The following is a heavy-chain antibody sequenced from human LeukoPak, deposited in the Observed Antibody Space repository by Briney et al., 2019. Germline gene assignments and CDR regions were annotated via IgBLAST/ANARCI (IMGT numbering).Heavy chain of an antibody. CDR2: IRNKANSYTT. V-gene: IGHV3-72*01. CDR1: GFTFSDHY. Sequence: PGGSLRLSCAASGFTFSDHYMDWVRQAPGEGLEWVGRIRNKANSYTTEYAASGKGRFTVSRDNSKNSLYLQMNSLKTEDTAVYYCVGGAVYYFDCWGQGTLVTVSS. J-gene: IGHJ4*02. CDR3: VGGAVYYFDC.